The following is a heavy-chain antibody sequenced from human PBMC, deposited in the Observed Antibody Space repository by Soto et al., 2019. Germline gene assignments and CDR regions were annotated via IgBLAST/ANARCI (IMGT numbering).Heavy chain of an antibody. CDR3: ARVVAALVGATDWYFDL. Sequence: SETLSLTCTVSGGSISSYYWSWIRQPPGKGLEWIGYIYYSGSTNYNPSLKSRVTISVDTSKNQFSLKLSSVTAADTAVYYCARVVAALVGATDWYFDLWGRGTLVTVSS. CDR1: GGSISSYY. D-gene: IGHD1-26*01. J-gene: IGHJ2*01. CDR2: IYYSGST. V-gene: IGHV4-59*08.